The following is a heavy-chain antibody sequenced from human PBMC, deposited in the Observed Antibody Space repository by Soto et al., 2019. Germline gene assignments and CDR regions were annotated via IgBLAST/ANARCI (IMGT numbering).Heavy chain of an antibody. J-gene: IGHJ6*01. CDR3: ARSTDSSHLDFYGMDV. CDR2: IDSDGSYT. Sequence: EVQLVESGGGLVQPGGSLRLSCAASGFTFRRHWMHWVRQAPGKGLVWLSRIDSDGSYTNYADSVKGRFTISRDNAKTTLSLQMTSLRADDTAVYYCARSTDSSHLDFYGMDVW. CDR1: GFTFRRHW. V-gene: IGHV3-74*01. D-gene: IGHD5-18*01.